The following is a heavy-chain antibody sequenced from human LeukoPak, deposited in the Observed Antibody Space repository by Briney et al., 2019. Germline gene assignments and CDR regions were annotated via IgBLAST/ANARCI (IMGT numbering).Heavy chain of an antibody. CDR3: ARGDAFSGDH. V-gene: IGHV3-7*04. J-gene: IGHJ4*02. CDR1: GFTFSDFW. CDR2: IHPEGSEK. Sequence: GGSLRLSCAVSGFTFSDFWTSWVRQAPGRGLEWVANIHPEGSEKYHVESVKGRFTISRDNAKNSLFLQMNGLRVEDTAVYYCARGDAFSGDHWGQGTLVTVSS.